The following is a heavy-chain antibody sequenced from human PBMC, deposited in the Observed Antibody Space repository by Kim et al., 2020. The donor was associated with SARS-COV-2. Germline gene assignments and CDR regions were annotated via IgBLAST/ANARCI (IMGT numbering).Heavy chain of an antibody. CDR2: TYYRSKWYN. CDR3: ARDSARGGAAGPTYYYYGMDV. D-gene: IGHD6-13*01. CDR1: GDSVSSNSAA. Sequence: SQTLSLTCAISGDSVSSNSAAWNWIRQSPSRGLEWLGRTYYRSKWYNDYAVSVKSRITINPDTSKNQFSLQLNSVTPEDTAVYYCARDSARGGAAGPTYYYYGMDVWGQGTTVTVSS. V-gene: IGHV6-1*01. J-gene: IGHJ6*02.